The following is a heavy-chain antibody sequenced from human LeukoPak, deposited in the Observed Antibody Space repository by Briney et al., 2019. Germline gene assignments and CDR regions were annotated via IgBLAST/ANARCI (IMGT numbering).Heavy chain of an antibody. V-gene: IGHV4-34*01. Sequence: PSETLSLTCAVYGGSFSGYYWSWIRQPPGKGLEWIGEINHSGSTNYNPSLKSRVTISVDTSKNQFSLKLSSVTAADTAVYYCARERGYSGYVYYYYGMDVSGQGTTVTVSS. J-gene: IGHJ6*02. D-gene: IGHD5-12*01. CDR2: INHSGST. CDR1: GGSFSGYY. CDR3: ARERGYSGYVYYYYGMDV.